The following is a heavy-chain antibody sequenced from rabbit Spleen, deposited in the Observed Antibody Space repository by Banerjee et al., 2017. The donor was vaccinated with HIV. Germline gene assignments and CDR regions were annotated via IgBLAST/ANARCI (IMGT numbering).Heavy chain of an antibody. CDR2: IGVGSSGTT. Sequence: QEQLEESGGGLVKPEGSLTLTCTASGFSFSSSYLICWVRQAPGKGLELIACIGVGSSGTTYYASWAKGRFTISKTSSTTVTLQMTSLTAADTATYFCARDNDNTIRYYFDLWGPGTLVTVS. V-gene: IGHV1S45*01. CDR1: GFSFSSSYL. J-gene: IGHJ4*01. D-gene: IGHD1-1*01. CDR3: ARDNDNTIRYYFDL.